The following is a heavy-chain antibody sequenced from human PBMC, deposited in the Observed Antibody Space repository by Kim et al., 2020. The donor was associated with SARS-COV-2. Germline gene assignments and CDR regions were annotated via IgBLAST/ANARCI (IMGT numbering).Heavy chain of an antibody. CDR2: TYYRSKWYN. V-gene: IGHV6-1*01. D-gene: IGHD3-3*01. CDR1: GDSVSSNSAA. J-gene: IGHJ5*02. CDR3: ARDGFRRQIIREKYYDFWSGWVDCWFDP. Sequence: SQTLSLTCAISGDSVSSNSAAWNWIRQSPSRGLEWLGRTYYRSKWYNDYAVSVKSRITINPDTSKNQFSLQLNSVTPEDTAVYYCARDGFRRQIIREKYYDFWSGWVDCWFDPWGQGTLVTVSS.